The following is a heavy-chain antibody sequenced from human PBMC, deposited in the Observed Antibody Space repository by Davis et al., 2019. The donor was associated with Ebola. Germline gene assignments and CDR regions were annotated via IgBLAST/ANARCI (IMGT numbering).Heavy chain of an antibody. V-gene: IGHV3-23*01. CDR2: IGSSTTTT. D-gene: IGHD5-18*01. Sequence: GGSLRLSCAASGFTFSNYGMNWVRQAPGKGLEWVSTIGSSTTTTYYSDSVKGRFTISRENSKNTLYLQMDNLRAEDTAIYYCTKGGYNSAFDPWGQGTLVTVSS. CDR3: TKGGYNSAFDP. CDR1: GFTFSNYG. J-gene: IGHJ5*02.